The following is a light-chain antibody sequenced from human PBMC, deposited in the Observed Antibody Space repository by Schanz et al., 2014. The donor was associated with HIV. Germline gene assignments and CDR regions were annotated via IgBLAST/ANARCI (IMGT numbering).Light chain of an antibody. V-gene: IGLV2-8*01. CDR1: SSDVGGYNY. J-gene: IGLJ2*01. Sequence: QSALTQPPSASGSPGQSVTISCTGTSSDVGGYNYVSWYQQHPGKAPKLMIYEVSERPSGVPDRFSGSKSGNTASLTISGLQAEDEAVYYCSSYTSSSPVVFGGGTKLTVL. CDR2: EVS. CDR3: SSYTSSSPVV.